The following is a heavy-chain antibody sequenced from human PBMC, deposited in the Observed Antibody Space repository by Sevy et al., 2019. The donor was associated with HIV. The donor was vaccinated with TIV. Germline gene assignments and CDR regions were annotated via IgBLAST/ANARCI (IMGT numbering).Heavy chain of an antibody. Sequence: ASVKVSCKASGGTFSSYGISWVRQAPGQGLEWMGGIIPILGTVNYAQKFQGRVTIIADESTKTAYMELGSLRSEDTAVYYCARGGGNGWYYFDYWGQETLVTVSS. CDR1: GGTFSSYG. CDR3: ARGGGNGWYYFDY. D-gene: IGHD6-19*01. J-gene: IGHJ4*02. CDR2: IIPILGTV. V-gene: IGHV1-69*13.